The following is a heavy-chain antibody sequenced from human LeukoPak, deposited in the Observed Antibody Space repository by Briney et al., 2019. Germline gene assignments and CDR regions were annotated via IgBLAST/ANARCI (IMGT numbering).Heavy chain of an antibody. Sequence: SETLSLTCTVSGGSISSSSYYWGWIRQPPGKGLEWIGSIYYSGSTYYNPSLKSRVTISVDTSKNQFSLKLSSVTAADTAVYYCAKDLSRYYASGSYGTDYWGQGTLVTVSS. D-gene: IGHD3-10*01. V-gene: IGHV4-39*07. J-gene: IGHJ4*02. CDR1: GGSISSSSYY. CDR3: AKDLSRYYASGSYGTDY. CDR2: IYYSGST.